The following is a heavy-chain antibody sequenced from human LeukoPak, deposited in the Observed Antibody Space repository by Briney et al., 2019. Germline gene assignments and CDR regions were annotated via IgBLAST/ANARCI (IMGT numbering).Heavy chain of an antibody. CDR1: GGTFSSYA. D-gene: IGHD4-23*01. CDR2: IIPILGIA. V-gene: IGHV1-69*04. J-gene: IGHJ4*02. Sequence: GASVKVSCKASGGTFSSYAISWVRQAPGQGLEWMGRIIPILGIANYAQKFQGRVTITADKSTSTAYMELSSLRSEDTAVYYCARFASTVVTPSGYFDYWGQGTLVTVSS. CDR3: ARFASTVVTPSGYFDY.